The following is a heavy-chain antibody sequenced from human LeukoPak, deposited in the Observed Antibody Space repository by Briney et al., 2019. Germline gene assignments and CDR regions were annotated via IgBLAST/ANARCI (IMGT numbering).Heavy chain of an antibody. CDR3: ARSTFSDYDSSGYYPIFDY. V-gene: IGHV1-46*01. Sequence: GASVEVSCKASGYTFTSYYMHWVRQAPGQGLEWMGIINPSGGSTSYAQKFQGRVTMTRDTSTSTVYMELSSLRSEDTAVYSCARSTFSDYDSSGYYPIFDYWGQGTLVAVSS. J-gene: IGHJ4*02. CDR2: INPSGGST. CDR1: GYTFTSYY. D-gene: IGHD3-22*01.